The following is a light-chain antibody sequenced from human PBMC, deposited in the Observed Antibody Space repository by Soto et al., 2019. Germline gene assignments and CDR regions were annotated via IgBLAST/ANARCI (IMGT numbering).Light chain of an antibody. J-gene: IGLJ2*01. Sequence: QFVPTQPPSASGSPGQSVTFSCTGTSSDVGGYNYVSWYQQYPGKAPKLMIYEVYKRHSGVPDRFSGSKSGNTASLTVSGLQPEDEADYYCSAYAGSSTWVFGGGTKLTVL. CDR1: SSDVGGYNY. V-gene: IGLV2-8*01. CDR2: EVY. CDR3: SAYAGSSTWV.